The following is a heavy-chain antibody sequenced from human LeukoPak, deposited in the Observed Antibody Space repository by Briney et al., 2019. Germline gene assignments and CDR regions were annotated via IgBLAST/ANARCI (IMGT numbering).Heavy chain of an antibody. Sequence: GASVKVSCKASGYTFTSYYMHWVRQAPGQGLEWMGIINPSGGSTSYAQKFQGRVTMTRDTSTSTAYMELSSLRSEDTAVYYCARPSRGCSSTSCYSRRGRGWFDPWGQGTLVTVSS. D-gene: IGHD2-2*01. J-gene: IGHJ5*02. CDR1: GYTFTSYY. V-gene: IGHV1-46*01. CDR3: ARPSRGCSSTSCYSRRGRGWFDP. CDR2: INPSGGST.